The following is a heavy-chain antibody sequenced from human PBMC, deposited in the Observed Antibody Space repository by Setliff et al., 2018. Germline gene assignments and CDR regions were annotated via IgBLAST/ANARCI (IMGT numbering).Heavy chain of an antibody. CDR1: GGSFSGYY. V-gene: IGHV4-34*12. J-gene: IGHJ4*02. CDR3: ARPFSRREKFLLDY. CDR2: IIPGGST. Sequence: SETLSLTCGVYGGSFSGYYWSWIRQPPGKRLEWIGEIIPGGSTNYNPSLKSRVTISVDTSKNQFSLKVNSVTAADTAVYYCARPFSRREKFLLDYWGQGALVTVSS.